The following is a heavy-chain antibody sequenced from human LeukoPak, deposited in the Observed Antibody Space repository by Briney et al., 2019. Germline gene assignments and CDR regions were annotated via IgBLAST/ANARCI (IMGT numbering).Heavy chain of an antibody. J-gene: IGHJ4*02. V-gene: IGHV1-2*02. CDR3: ARGRGGATTGFDH. D-gene: IGHD1-26*01. CDR1: GYTFSGYY. Sequence: ASVKVSCKASGYTFSGYYMHWVRQAPGQGLESMGWINSNSGARNYAPKFQGRVTFSRDNSISTAYMELSSLRSDDTAIYYCARGRGGATTGFDHWGQRTLVTVS. CDR2: INSNSGAR.